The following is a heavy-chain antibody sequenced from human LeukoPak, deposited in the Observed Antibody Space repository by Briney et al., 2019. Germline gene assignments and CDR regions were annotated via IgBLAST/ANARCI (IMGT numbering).Heavy chain of an antibody. CDR2: MNQDGTEK. Sequence: GGSLRLSCAASGFTFSDCWMTWVRHAPGKGLEWVANMNQDGTEKYYVDSARGRFTISRDNAKNSLYLQMSNLRVEDTAVYFCARGGGLDVWGQGATVTVSS. CDR3: ARGGGLDV. D-gene: IGHD3-16*01. CDR1: GFTFSDCW. J-gene: IGHJ6*02. V-gene: IGHV3-7*03.